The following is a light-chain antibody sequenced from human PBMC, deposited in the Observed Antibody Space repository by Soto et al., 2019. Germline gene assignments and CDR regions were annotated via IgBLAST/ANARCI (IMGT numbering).Light chain of an antibody. CDR2: DAS. CDR3: QQYENLPT. Sequence: DIQMTQSPSTLSASVGDRVTITCRASRSIGTWLAWYQQKPGRAPKLLIYDASNLEAGVPSRFRGSGSGTDFTFTISRLQPEDIATYYCQQYENLPTFGQGTRLEIK. J-gene: IGKJ5*01. V-gene: IGKV1-33*01. CDR1: RSIGTW.